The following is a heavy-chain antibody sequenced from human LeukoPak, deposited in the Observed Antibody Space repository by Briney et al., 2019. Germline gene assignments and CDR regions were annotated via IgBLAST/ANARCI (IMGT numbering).Heavy chain of an antibody. J-gene: IGHJ3*02. V-gene: IGHV4-4*02. CDR1: GGSFSSSNW. D-gene: IGHD2-21*01. Sequence: SETLSLTCAVSGGSFSSSNWWSWVRQPPGKGLEWIGEIYPSGSTNYNPSLKSRVTISVDKSKNQFSLKLSSVTAADTAVYYCARAPIVVELNAFDIWGQGTMVTVSS. CDR3: ARAPIVVELNAFDI. CDR2: IYPSGST.